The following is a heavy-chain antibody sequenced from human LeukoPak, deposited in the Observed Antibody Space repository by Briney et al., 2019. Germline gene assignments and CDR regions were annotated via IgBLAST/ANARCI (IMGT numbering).Heavy chain of an antibody. CDR3: ARIPYSSSSGAFDI. J-gene: IGHJ3*02. CDR2: ISSSSNFI. D-gene: IGHD6-13*01. V-gene: IGHV3-21*01. Sequence: GGSLRLSCAASGSAFSTSGMNWVRQAPGKGLEWVSYISSSSNFISYGDSMRGRFTISRDNAQNSLYLQMNSLRAEDTAVYYCARIPYSSSSGAFDIWGQGTMVTVSS. CDR1: GSAFSTSG.